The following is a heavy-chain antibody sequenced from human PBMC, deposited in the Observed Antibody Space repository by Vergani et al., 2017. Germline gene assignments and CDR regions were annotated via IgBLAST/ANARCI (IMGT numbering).Heavy chain of an antibody. J-gene: IGHJ2*01. CDR2: ISYDGSNK. CDR1: GFTFSSYG. Sequence: QVQLVESGGGVVQPGRSLRLSCAASGFTFSSYGMHWVRQAPGTGLEWVAVISYDGSNKYYADSVKGRFTIARDNSKNTLYLQMNSLRAEDTAVYYCAKDRLFWYFDLWGRCTLVTVSS. D-gene: IGHD6-6*01. V-gene: IGHV3-30*18. CDR3: AKDRLFWYFDL.